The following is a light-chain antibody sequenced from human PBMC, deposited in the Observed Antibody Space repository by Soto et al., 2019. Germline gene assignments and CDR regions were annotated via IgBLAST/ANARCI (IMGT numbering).Light chain of an antibody. Sequence: DIQMTQSPSTLSASVGDRVTITCRASQSISSWLAWYQHKPGKAPKLLIYKASTLEGGVTSRFSGSGSGTEFTLTISGLQPDDFATDYCQQYNTNSWTFGQGTKVDIK. CDR1: QSISSW. J-gene: IGKJ1*01. CDR3: QQYNTNSWT. V-gene: IGKV1-5*03. CDR2: KAS.